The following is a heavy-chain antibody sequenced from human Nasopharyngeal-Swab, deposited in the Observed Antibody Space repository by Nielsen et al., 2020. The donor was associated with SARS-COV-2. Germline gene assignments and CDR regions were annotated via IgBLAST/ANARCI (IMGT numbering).Heavy chain of an antibody. CDR2: IYNGGST. V-gene: IGHV3-53*04. CDR3: ARAGNYYYYYMDV. J-gene: IGHJ6*03. Sequence: WIRQPPGKGLEWVSVIYNGGSTYYADSVKGRFTISRHNSKNTLYLQMNSLRAEDTAVYYCARAGNYYYYYMDVWGKGTTVTVSS.